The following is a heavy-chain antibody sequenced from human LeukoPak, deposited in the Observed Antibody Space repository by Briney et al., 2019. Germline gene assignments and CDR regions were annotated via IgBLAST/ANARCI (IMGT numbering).Heavy chain of an antibody. V-gene: IGHV3-74*01. J-gene: IGHJ5*02. Sequence: GGSLRLSCAASGFTFSSYWMHWVRQAPGKGLVWVSRINSDGSSTSYADSVKGRFTISRDNAKNTLYLQMNSLRAEGTAVYYCASTGGVRFSNWFDPWGQGTLVTVSS. CDR3: ASTGGVRFSNWFDP. CDR2: INSDGSST. D-gene: IGHD3-3*01. CDR1: GFTFSSYW.